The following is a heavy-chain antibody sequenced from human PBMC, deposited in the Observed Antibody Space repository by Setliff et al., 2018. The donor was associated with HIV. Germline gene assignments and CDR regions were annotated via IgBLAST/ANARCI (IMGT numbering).Heavy chain of an antibody. CDR1: GVTVRSSY. CDR3: ARGVQLNSYFDY. J-gene: IGHJ4*02. V-gene: IGHV3-30*03. D-gene: IGHD2-2*01. Sequence: LRLSCEVSGVTVRSSYMHWVRQASGKGLEWVAIISYDGGIKNYADSVKGRFTISRDSSNNKLYLQLNSLRAEDTAVYYCARGVQLNSYFDYWGQGTLVTVSS. CDR2: ISYDGGIK.